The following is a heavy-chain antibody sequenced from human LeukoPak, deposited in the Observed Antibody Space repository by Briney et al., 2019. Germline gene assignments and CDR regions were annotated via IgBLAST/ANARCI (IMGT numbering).Heavy chain of an antibody. D-gene: IGHD5-18*01. J-gene: IGHJ5*02. V-gene: IGHV4-59*12. CDR3: AREVDTAMA. CDR2: IYYSGST. CDR1: GLSISTYY. Sequence: SETLSLTCTVSGLSISTYYWSWIRQPPGKGLEWIGYIYYSGSTNYNPSLKSRVTISLDTSKNQFSLKLNSVTAADTAVYYCAREVDTAMAWGQGTLVTVSS.